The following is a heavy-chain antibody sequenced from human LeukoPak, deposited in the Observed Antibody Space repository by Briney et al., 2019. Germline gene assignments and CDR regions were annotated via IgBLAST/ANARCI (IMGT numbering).Heavy chain of an antibody. D-gene: IGHD4-17*01. CDR3: ARVSRDYGDYGTLYYFDY. CDR1: GFTFSSYW. J-gene: IGHJ4*02. Sequence: GGSLRLSCAASGFTFSSYWMSWVRQAPGKGLEWVANIKQDGSEKYYVDSVKGRFTISRDNAKNSLYLQMNSLRAEDTAVYYCARVSRDYGDYGTLYYFDYWGQGTLVTVSS. CDR2: IKQDGSEK. V-gene: IGHV3-7*01.